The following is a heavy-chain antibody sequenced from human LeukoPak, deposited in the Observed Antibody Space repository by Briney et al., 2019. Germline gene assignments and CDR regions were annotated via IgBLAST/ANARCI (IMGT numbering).Heavy chain of an antibody. V-gene: IGHV4-59*01. J-gene: IGHJ5*02. CDR2: IYYSGST. Sequence: SETLSLTCTVSGGSISSYYWSWIRQPPGKGLEWIGYIYYSGSTNYNPSLKSRVTISVDTSKNQFSLKLSSVTAADTAVYYCARDSDGSGSYFDPWGQGTLVTVSS. D-gene: IGHD1-26*01. CDR3: ARDSDGSGSYFDP. CDR1: GGSISSYY.